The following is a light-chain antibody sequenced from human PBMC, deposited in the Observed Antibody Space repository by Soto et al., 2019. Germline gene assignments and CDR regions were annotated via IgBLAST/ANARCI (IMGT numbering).Light chain of an antibody. Sequence: QSVLTQPASVSGSPGQSITISCTGTSSDIGGYKDVSWYQQHPGKAPQVLIFEVSYRPYGISNRFSGSKSGNVGSLTISGLQAEDEADYYCCSYRSGTSPYYVFRTGTKLTVL. V-gene: IGLV2-14*03. CDR2: EVS. CDR3: CSYRSGTSPYYV. J-gene: IGLJ1*01. CDR1: SSDIGGYKD.